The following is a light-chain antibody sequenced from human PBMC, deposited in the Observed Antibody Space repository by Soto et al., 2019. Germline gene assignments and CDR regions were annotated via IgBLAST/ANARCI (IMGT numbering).Light chain of an antibody. CDR1: SGSIASNY. V-gene: IGLV6-57*04. CDR2: EDN. J-gene: IGLJ2*01. Sequence: NFLLTQPHSVSESPGKTVTISCTRSSGSIASNYVPWYQQRPGSAPTTVIYEDNQRPSGVPDRFSGSIDSSSNSASLTISGLKTEDEADYYCQSYDSSRDVVFGGGSKLTVL. CDR3: QSYDSSRDVV.